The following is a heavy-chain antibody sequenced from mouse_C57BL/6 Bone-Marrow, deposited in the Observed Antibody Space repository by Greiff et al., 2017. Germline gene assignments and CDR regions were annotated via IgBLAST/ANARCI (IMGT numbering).Heavy chain of an antibody. CDR1: GYTFTSYG. Sequence: VHLVESGAELARPGASVTLSCKASGYTFTSYGISWVKQRTGQGLEWIGELYPRSGNTYYNEKFKGNATLTADKSSSTAYMGLRSLTSEDSAVYFCASGFAYWGQGTLVTVSA. J-gene: IGHJ3*01. V-gene: IGHV1-81*01. CDR2: LYPRSGNT. CDR3: ASGFAY.